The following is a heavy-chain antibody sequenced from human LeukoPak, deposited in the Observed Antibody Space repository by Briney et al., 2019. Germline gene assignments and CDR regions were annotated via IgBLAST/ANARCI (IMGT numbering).Heavy chain of an antibody. CDR1: GYTFTSYG. Sequence: ASVTVSCKASGYTFTSYGISWVRQAPGHGLEWLGWISAYNDNTNYAQKLQGRVNMTTDTSMSTVYMELSSLRSDDTAVYYCARWGSSPAGYWGQGTLVTVSS. CDR3: ARWGSSPAGY. D-gene: IGHD6-6*01. J-gene: IGHJ4*02. V-gene: IGHV1-18*01. CDR2: ISAYNDNT.